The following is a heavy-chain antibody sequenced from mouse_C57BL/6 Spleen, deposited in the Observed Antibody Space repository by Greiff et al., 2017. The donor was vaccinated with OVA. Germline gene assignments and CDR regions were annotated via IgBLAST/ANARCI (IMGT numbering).Heavy chain of an antibody. Sequence: EVQRVESGPGLVKPSQSLSLTCSVTGYSITSGYYWNWIRQFPGNKLEWMGYISYDGSNNYNPSLKNRISITRDTSKNQFFLKLNSVTTEDTATYHCAREAYSTSYAMDYWGQGTSVTVSS. D-gene: IGHD2-5*01. V-gene: IGHV3-6*01. CDR3: AREAYSTSYAMDY. J-gene: IGHJ4*01. CDR2: ISYDGSN. CDR1: GYSITSGYY.